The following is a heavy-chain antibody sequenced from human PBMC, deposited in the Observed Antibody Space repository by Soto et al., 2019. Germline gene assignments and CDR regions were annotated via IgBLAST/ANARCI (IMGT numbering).Heavy chain of an antibody. V-gene: IGHV4-39*01. D-gene: IGHD4-17*01. CDR3: ARLWTTVTTRTSFDY. CDR2: IYYSGST. J-gene: IGHJ4*02. Sequence: QLQLQESGPGLVKPSETLSLTCTVSGGSISSSSYYWGWIRQPPGKGLEWIGSIYYSGSTYYNPSLKSRVTISVDTSKNQFSLKLSSVTAADTAVYYCARLWTTVTTRTSFDYWGQGTLVTVSS. CDR1: GGSISSSSYY.